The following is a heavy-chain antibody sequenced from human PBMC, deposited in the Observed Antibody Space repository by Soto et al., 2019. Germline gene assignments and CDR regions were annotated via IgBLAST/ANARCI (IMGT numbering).Heavy chain of an antibody. CDR1: GYTFTSYG. D-gene: IGHD1-26*01. Sequence: QVQLVQSGAEVKKPGASVKVSCKASGYTFTSYGFSWVRQAPGQGLEWMGWISAYNGNKNYAQKLQGRVTMTTYTSTSTADMVLRSLRSDDTSVYYCAREGSRPYYYYCMDVWGQGTKVTVSS. J-gene: IGHJ6*02. V-gene: IGHV1-18*01. CDR3: AREGSRPYYYYCMDV. CDR2: ISAYNGNK.